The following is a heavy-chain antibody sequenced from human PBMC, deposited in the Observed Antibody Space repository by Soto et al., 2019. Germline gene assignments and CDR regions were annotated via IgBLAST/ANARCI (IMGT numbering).Heavy chain of an antibody. Sequence: SETLSLTCAVYGGSFSGYYWSWIRQPPGKGLEWIGEINHSGSTNYNPSLKSRVTISVDTSKNQFSLKLSSVTAADTAVYYCARRPSHYYDSSGVPFDYWGQGTLVTVSS. V-gene: IGHV4-34*01. J-gene: IGHJ4*02. CDR1: GGSFSGYY. CDR3: ARRPSHYYDSSGVPFDY. CDR2: INHSGST. D-gene: IGHD3-22*01.